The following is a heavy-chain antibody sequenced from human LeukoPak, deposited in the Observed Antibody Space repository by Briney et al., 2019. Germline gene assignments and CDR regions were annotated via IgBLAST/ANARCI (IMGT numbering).Heavy chain of an antibody. D-gene: IGHD6-19*01. V-gene: IGHV1-18*01. CDR3: ARDERAGSSSGWTAIDY. CDR2: ISAYNGNT. J-gene: IGHJ4*02. CDR1: GYTFTSYG. Sequence: AASVKVSCKASGYTFTSYGISWVRQAPGQGLEWMGWISAYNGNTNYAQKLQGRVTMTTDTSTSTAYMELRSLRSDDTAVYYCARDERAGSSSGWTAIDYWGQGTLVTVSS.